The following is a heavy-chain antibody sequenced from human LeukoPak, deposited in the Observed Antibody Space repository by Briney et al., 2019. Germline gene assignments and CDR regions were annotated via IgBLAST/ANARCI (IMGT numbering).Heavy chain of an antibody. V-gene: IGHV3-74*01. CDR2: INTDGSIT. CDR1: GFTFSSYW. Sequence: GGSLRLSCAASGFTFSSYWMHWVRQAPGKGLVWVSRINTDGSITNYADSVKGRFTISRDNAENTLYLQMNGLRAEDTAVYYCARVYCPSAGCRADFENWGQGTLVTVSS. CDR3: ARVYCPSAGCRADFEN. D-gene: IGHD2-2*01. J-gene: IGHJ4*02.